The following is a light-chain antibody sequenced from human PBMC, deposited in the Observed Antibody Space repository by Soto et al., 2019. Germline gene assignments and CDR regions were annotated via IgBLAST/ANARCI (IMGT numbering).Light chain of an antibody. CDR3: QSYDISLHNYV. J-gene: IGLJ1*01. Sequence: VLTQPPSVSGAPGQRVSISCTGSTSNIGAPYDVHWYQHLPGTAPKLLIYGDNNRPSGVPDRFSGSKSGTSASLAITRLQAEDEADYYCQSYDISLHNYVFGTGTKSPS. CDR2: GDN. V-gene: IGLV1-40*01. CDR1: TSNIGAPYD.